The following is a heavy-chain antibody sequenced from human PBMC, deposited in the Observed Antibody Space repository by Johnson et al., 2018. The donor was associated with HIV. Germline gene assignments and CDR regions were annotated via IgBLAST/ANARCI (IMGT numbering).Heavy chain of an antibody. CDR2: IKQDGSEI. CDR1: GFPFSSSW. CDR3: ATGVFGDDDACDI. Sequence: VQLVESGGGLVQPGGSLRLSCAASGFPFSSSWMTWVRQAPGKGLEWVATIKQDGSEIYYADSVKGRLTISRVTSKNPLYLQMNSLRTEDTAVYYCATGVFGDDDACDIWGQGTMVTVSS. D-gene: IGHD2-21*01. V-gene: IGHV3-7*01. J-gene: IGHJ3*02.